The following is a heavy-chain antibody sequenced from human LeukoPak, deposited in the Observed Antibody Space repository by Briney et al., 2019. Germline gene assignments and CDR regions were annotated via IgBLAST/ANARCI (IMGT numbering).Heavy chain of an antibody. Sequence: GGSLRLSCAASGFTLRSYSMNWVRQAPGKGLEWVSTISSSSTFIYYADSVKGRFTISRDNAKNSLDLQMNSLRAEGTAVYYCARSITGRASFDYWGQGTLVTVSS. J-gene: IGHJ4*02. CDR3: ARSITGRASFDY. D-gene: IGHD1-14*01. CDR1: GFTLRSYS. CDR2: ISSSSTFI. V-gene: IGHV3-21*01.